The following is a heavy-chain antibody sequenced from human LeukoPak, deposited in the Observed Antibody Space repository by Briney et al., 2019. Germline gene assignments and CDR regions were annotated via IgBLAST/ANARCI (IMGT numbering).Heavy chain of an antibody. CDR2: IYYSGST. D-gene: IGHD3-22*01. V-gene: IGHV4-30-4*01. Sequence: SQTLSLTCTVSGGSISSGDYYWSWIRQPPGKGLEWIGYIYYSGSTYYNPSLKSRVTISVDTPKNQFSLKLSSVTAADTAVYYCASSIASYYYDSSGYPFDYWGQGTLVTVSS. J-gene: IGHJ4*02. CDR1: GGSISSGDYY. CDR3: ASSIASYYYDSSGYPFDY.